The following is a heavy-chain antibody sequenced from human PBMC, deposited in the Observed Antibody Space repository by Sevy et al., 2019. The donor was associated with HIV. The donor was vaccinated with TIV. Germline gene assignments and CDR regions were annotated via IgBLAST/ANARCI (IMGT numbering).Heavy chain of an antibody. J-gene: IGHJ3*01. V-gene: IGHV3-30-3*01. CDR1: GLTFRSHA. D-gene: IGHD2-8*01. CDR2: ISYDGAVR. Sequence: GGSLRLSCAASGLTFRSHAMHWVRQAPGMGLEWVTVISYDGAVRYYGESVKGRFTVSRDNSKNTLYLQMNSLRPDDTAVYYCASEAGYSTKNDAFAFWGQRTMVTVSS. CDR3: ASEAGYSTKNDAFAF.